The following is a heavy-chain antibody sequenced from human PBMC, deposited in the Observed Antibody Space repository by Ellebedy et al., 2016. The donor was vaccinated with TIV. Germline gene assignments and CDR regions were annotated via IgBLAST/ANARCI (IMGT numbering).Heavy chain of an antibody. J-gene: IGHJ4*02. CDR3: TLEGTGSNYLAN. CDR2: IRSKTHGEAT. CDR1: GFTFSDYA. Sequence: GESLKISXTASGFTFSDYAMIWFRQAPGQGLEWVGFIRSKTHGEATEFAASVKGRFTISRDDSKSIAYLQMNSLKTDDTAVYFCTLEGTGSNYLANWGQGTLVTVSS. D-gene: IGHD1-26*01. V-gene: IGHV3-49*03.